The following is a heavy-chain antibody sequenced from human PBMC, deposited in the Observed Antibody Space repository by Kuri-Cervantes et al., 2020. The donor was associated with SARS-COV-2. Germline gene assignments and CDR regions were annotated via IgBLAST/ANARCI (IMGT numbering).Heavy chain of an antibody. CDR3: AKDFWSGYYYFDY. D-gene: IGHD3-3*01. CDR1: GFTVSSYG. CDR2: ISSSGNTI. V-gene: IGHV3-48*01. Sequence: GESLKISCAVSGFTVSSYGMNWVRQAPGKGPEWVSHISSSGNTIYYADSVKGRFTISRDNSKNTLYLQMNSLRAEDTAVYYCAKDFWSGYYYFDYWGQGTLVTVSS. J-gene: IGHJ4*02.